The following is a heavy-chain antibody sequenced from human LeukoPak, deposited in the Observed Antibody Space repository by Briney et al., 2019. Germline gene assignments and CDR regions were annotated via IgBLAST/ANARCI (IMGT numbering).Heavy chain of an antibody. CDR3: AVPYCTNGVCYTNWFDP. CDR1: GGSISSYD. J-gene: IGHJ5*02. CDR2: IYYSGST. Sequence: SETLSLTCTVSGGSISSYDWSWIRQPPGKGLEWIGSIYYSGSTYYNPSLKSRVTISVDTSKNQFSLKLSSVTAADTAVYYCAVPYCTNGVCYTNWFDPWGQGTLVTVSS. D-gene: IGHD2-8*01. V-gene: IGHV4-39*07.